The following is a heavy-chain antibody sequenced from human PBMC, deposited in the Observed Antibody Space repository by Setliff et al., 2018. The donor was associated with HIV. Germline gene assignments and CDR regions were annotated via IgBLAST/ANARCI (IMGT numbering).Heavy chain of an antibody. J-gene: IGHJ5*02. CDR2: IIPIFGTA. CDR1: GGTFSSYA. D-gene: IGHD6-13*01. V-gene: IGHV1-69*05. CDR3: AKEGQQLAWDDARGNNWFDP. Sequence: SVKVSCKASGGTFSSYAISWVRQAPGQGLEWMGGIIPIFGTANYAQRFQGRVTMTRDTSTSTVYMELSSLRSEDTAVYYCAKEGQQLAWDDARGNNWFDPWGQGTLVTVSS.